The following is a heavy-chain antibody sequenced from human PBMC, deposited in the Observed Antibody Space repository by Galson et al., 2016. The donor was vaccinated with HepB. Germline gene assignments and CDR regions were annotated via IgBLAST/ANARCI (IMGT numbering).Heavy chain of an antibody. CDR2: INPSGGST. CDR1: GYTFTSYY. V-gene: IGHV1-46*01. D-gene: IGHD3-16*01. Sequence: SVKVSCKASGYTFTSYYMLWVRQAPGQGLEWMGIINPSGGSTSYAQMFQDRVTMTRDASTRTVYMELSSLKSEDTALYYCARAVARYSYAADWGQGTLVTVSS. CDR3: ARAVARYSYAAD. J-gene: IGHJ4*02.